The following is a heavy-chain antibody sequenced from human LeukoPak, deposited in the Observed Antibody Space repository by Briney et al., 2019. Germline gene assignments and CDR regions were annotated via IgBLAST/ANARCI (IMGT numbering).Heavy chain of an antibody. J-gene: IGHJ6*02. D-gene: IGHD2-8*01. Sequence: SETLSLTCIVSGGAINSYYWSWIRQPPGKGLEWIGYIYYSGSANYSPSLKSRVTISLDTSKNQFSLNLTSVTAADTAVYYCAGVYSYGPDVWGQGTTVTVSS. CDR1: GGAINSYY. CDR2: IYYSGSA. V-gene: IGHV4-59*01. CDR3: AGVYSYGPDV.